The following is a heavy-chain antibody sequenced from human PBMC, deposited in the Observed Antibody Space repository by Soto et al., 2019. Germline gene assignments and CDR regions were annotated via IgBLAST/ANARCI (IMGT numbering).Heavy chain of an antibody. Sequence: PWGSLRLSCAAPGFTVSSNYMSWVRQAPGKGLEWVSVIYSGGSTYYADSVKGRFTISRDNSKNTLYLQMNSLRAEDTAVYYCARVGIDYDSSGYYDYWGQGTLVTVSS. CDR2: IYSGGST. CDR1: GFTVSSNY. J-gene: IGHJ4*02. V-gene: IGHV3-53*01. D-gene: IGHD3-22*01. CDR3: ARVGIDYDSSGYYDY.